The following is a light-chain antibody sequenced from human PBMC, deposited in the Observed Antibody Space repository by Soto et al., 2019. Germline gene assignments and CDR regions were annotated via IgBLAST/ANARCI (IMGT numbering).Light chain of an antibody. V-gene: IGLV2-14*01. CDR3: ASYSTTSTPYV. CDR1: SSDIGGYNY. Sequence: QSVLTQPASVSGSPGQSITISCTGTSSDIGGYNYVSWYQQHPGKAPKLMVYEVINRPSAVSHRFSGARSGNTASLTISGLQAEDEAVYYCASYSTTSTPYVFGTGTKVTVL. J-gene: IGLJ1*01. CDR2: EVI.